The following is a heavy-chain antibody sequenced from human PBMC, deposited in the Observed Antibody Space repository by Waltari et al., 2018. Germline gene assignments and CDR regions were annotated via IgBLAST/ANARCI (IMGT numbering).Heavy chain of an antibody. V-gene: IGHV3-15*01. D-gene: IGHD1-1*01. CDR1: GFTFSNAW. CDR3: TTGWVERRKDTYYYGMDV. J-gene: IGHJ6*02. CDR2: IKSKTDGGTT. Sequence: EVQLVESGGGLVKPGGSFRLSCAASGFTFSNAWMSWVRQAPGQGREWVGRIKSKTDGGTTDYAAPVKGRFTISRDDSKNTLYLQMNSLKTEDTAVYYCTTGWVERRKDTYYYGMDVWGQGTTVTVSS.